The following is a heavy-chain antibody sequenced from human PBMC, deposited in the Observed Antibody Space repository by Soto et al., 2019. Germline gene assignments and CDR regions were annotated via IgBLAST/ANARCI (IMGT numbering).Heavy chain of an antibody. V-gene: IGHV1-69*13. CDR3: ARLIPGGNSGGWFDP. D-gene: IGHD2-21*02. J-gene: IGHJ5*02. CDR1: GGTFSSYA. CDR2: IIPIFGTA. Sequence: ASVKVSCKASGGTFSSYAISWVRQAPGQGLEWMGGIIPIFGTANYAQKFQGRVTITADESTSTAYMELSSLRSEDTAVYYCARLIPGGNSGGWFDPWGQGTLVTVSS.